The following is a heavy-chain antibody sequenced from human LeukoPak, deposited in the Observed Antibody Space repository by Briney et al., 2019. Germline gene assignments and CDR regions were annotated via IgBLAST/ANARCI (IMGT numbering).Heavy chain of an antibody. Sequence: GGSLTLSCAASGFTFSSYSMNWVRQTPGKGLEWVSSISSSSSYIYYADSLKGRFTISRDNAKNSLYLQMNSLRAEDTAVYYCARKGYCSPTSCHLDYWGQGTLVTVSS. CDR3: ARKGYCSPTSCHLDY. V-gene: IGHV3-21*01. CDR2: ISSSSSYI. CDR1: GFTFSSYS. D-gene: IGHD2-2*01. J-gene: IGHJ4*02.